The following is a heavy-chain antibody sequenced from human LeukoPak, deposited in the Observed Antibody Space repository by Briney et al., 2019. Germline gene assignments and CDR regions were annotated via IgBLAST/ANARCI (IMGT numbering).Heavy chain of an antibody. Sequence: GGSLRLSCAASGFAFSGYWMSWVRQAPGKGLEWVANIHQDGSTKYYVDSVKGRFTVSRDNAKNSLSLQMSSLRVEDTAVYYCARRQAGNLNYFDYWGQGTLVTVSS. V-gene: IGHV3-7*01. CDR2: IHQDGSTK. J-gene: IGHJ4*02. D-gene: IGHD1-14*01. CDR1: GFAFSGYW. CDR3: ARRQAGNLNYFDY.